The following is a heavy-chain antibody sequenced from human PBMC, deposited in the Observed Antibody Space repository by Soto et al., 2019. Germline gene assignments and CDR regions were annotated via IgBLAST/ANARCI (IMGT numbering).Heavy chain of an antibody. V-gene: IGHV4-30-2*01. D-gene: IGHD3-22*01. J-gene: IGHJ4*02. CDR3: ARGTYYYDSSGYYFDY. CDR2: IYHSGST. Sequence: SETLSLTCAVSGGSISSGGYSWSWIRQPPGKGLEWIGYIYHSGSTYYNPSLKSRVTISVDRSKNQFSLKLSSVTAADTAVYYCARGTYYYDSSGYYFDYWGQGTLVTVSS. CDR1: GGSISSGGYS.